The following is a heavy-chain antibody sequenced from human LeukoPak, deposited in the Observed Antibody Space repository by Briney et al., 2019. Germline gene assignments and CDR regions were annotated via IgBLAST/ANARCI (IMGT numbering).Heavy chain of an antibody. CDR2: IFYSGRT. Sequence: SETLSLTCTVSGGSISSSRYFWGWIRQPPWKGLEWIGSIFYSGRTYYNPSLKSRATISVDTSKNQFSLRLSSVTAADTAVYYCAREGYYDTSASGAFDIWGQGTMVTVSS. CDR3: AREGYYDTSASGAFDI. D-gene: IGHD3-22*01. CDR1: GGSISSSRYF. J-gene: IGHJ3*02. V-gene: IGHV4-39*07.